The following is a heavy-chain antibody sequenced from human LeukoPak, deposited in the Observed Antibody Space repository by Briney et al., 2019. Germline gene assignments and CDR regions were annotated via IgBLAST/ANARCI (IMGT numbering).Heavy chain of an antibody. V-gene: IGHV3-9*01. J-gene: IGHJ4*02. CDR3: AKGSEWWLYYFDY. CDR1: GFTFDDYA. Sequence: GGSLRLSCAASGFTFDDYAMHWVRQAPGKGLEWVSGISWNSGSIGYADSVKGRFTISRDNAKNSLYLQMNSLRAEDTAVYYCAKGSEWWLYYFDYWGQGTLVTVSS. CDR2: ISWNSGSI. D-gene: IGHD2-8*01.